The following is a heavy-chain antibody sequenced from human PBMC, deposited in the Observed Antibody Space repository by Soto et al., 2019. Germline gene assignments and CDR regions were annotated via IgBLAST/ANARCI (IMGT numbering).Heavy chain of an antibody. CDR3: ARYGSSGSHSPFDY. D-gene: IGHD6-19*01. J-gene: IGHJ4*02. CDR2: TYYRSRWFN. V-gene: IGHV6-1*01. CDR1: GDSVSSNNAA. Sequence: SQTLSLTCVISGDSVSSNNAAWNWIRQSPSRGLEWLGRTYYRSRWFNDYAVSVKSRITINPDTSKNQFSLQLNSVTPEDTAVYYCARYGSSGSHSPFDYWGQGTLVTVSS.